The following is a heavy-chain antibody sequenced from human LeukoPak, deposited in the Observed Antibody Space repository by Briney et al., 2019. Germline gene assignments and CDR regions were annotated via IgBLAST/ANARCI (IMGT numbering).Heavy chain of an antibody. CDR2: ISSSSSTI. CDR1: GFTFSSYS. J-gene: IGHJ6*03. Sequence: GGSLRLSCAASGFTFSSYSMNWVRQAPGKGLEWVSYISSSSSTIYYADSVKGRFTISRDNAKNSLYLQMNSLRAEDTAVYYCARDLGVYYYYYMDVWGKGTTVTVSS. CDR3: ARDLGVYYYYYMDV. V-gene: IGHV3-48*01.